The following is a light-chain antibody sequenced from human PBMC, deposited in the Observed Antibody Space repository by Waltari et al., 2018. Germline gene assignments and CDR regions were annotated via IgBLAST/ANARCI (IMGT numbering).Light chain of an antibody. CDR2: GVS. CDR1: DSYVGAYDF. V-gene: IGLV2-14*01. J-gene: IGLJ1*01. Sequence: QSALTQPASVSGSPGQSITISCSGTDSYVGAYDFVSWYQPPPGKAPPLIIDGVSNRPSGISNRFSASKSGNTASLTISGLQAEDEADYYCSSYTTSSAPGVFGTGTRVTVL. CDR3: SSYTTSSAPGV.